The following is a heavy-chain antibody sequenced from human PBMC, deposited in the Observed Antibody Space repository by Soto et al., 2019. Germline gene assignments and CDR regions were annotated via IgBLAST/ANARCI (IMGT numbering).Heavy chain of an antibody. CDR3: ERGRFLEWLPYFDY. CDR1: GGSISSYY. D-gene: IGHD3-3*01. V-gene: IGHV4-59*01. Sequence: SETLSLTCTVSGGSISSYYWSWIRQPPGKGLEWIGYIYYSGSTNYNPSLKSRVTISVDTSKNQFSLKLSSVTAADTAVYYCERGRFLEWLPYFDYWGQGTLVTGSP. J-gene: IGHJ4*02. CDR2: IYYSGST.